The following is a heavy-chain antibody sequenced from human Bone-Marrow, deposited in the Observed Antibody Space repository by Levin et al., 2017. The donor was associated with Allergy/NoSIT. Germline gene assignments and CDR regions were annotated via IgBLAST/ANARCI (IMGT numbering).Heavy chain of an antibody. D-gene: IGHD1-26*01. CDR3: ARSLSGMWELLYYFDY. CDR1: GYTFTDYY. V-gene: IGHV1-2*02. Sequence: GASVKVSCTASGYTFTDYYIHWVRQAPGQGLEWMGWISPHRGGSNYAQKFQGRVTMTSDTSISTAYMELNRLRSDDTAVYYCARSLSGMWELLYYFDYWGQGTLVTVSS. J-gene: IGHJ4*02. CDR2: ISPHRGGS.